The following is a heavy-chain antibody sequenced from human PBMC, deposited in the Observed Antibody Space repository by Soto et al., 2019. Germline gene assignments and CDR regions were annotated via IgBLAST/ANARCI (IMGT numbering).Heavy chain of an antibody. D-gene: IGHD3-22*01. Sequence: GWSLRLYCAASGFTFSSYWMHWVRQAPGKGLVWVSRINSDGSSTSYADTLTGRFTISRDNAKNTLYLEMNSLRAEDTAVYYCARGYFYDSSGSDYWGQGTLVTVSS. J-gene: IGHJ4*02. CDR1: GFTFSSYW. CDR3: ARGYFYDSSGSDY. CDR2: INSDGSST. V-gene: IGHV3-74*01.